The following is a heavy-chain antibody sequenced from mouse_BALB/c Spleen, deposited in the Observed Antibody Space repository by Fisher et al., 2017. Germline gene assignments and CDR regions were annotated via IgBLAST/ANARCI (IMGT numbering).Heavy chain of an antibody. V-gene: IGHV14-1*02. CDR3: ANPSYYRYDLYYFDY. D-gene: IGHD2-14*01. J-gene: IGHJ2*01. Sequence: KFKGKASITADTSSNTAYLQLSSLTSEDTAVYYCANPSYYRYDLYYFDYWGQGTTLTVSS.